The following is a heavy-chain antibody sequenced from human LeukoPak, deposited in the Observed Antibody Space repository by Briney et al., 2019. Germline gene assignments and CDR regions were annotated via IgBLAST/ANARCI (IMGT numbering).Heavy chain of an antibody. CDR2: ISGRGGST. D-gene: IGHD6-13*01. V-gene: IGHV3-23*01. J-gene: IGHJ4*02. CDR3: AKDAGAAGYFDY. Sequence: GGSLRLSCAASGFTFSSYAMNWVRQAPGKGLEWVSAISGRGGSTYYADSVKGRFTISRANSKNTLYLQMNSLRAEDTAVYYCAKDAGAAGYFDYWGQGNLVTVSS. CDR1: GFTFSSYA.